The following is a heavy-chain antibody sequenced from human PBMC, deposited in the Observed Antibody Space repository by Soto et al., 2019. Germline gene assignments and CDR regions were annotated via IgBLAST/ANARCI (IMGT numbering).Heavy chain of an antibody. CDR2: TYYDGGT. CDR3: ARDPNHAFDI. CDR1: GDSVISATYY. J-gene: IGHJ3*02. V-gene: IGHV4-61*01. Sequence: TSETLSLTCTVSGDSVISATYYWSWIRQPPGKGLEWIGYTYYDGGTTYNSSLKSRVTISTDTSRSQLSLQLTSATPADTAVYYCARDPNHAFDIWGQGTMVTVSS.